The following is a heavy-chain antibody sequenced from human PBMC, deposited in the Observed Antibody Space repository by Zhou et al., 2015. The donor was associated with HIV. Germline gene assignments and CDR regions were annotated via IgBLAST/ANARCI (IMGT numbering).Heavy chain of an antibody. CDR1: GGTFSSYT. CDR2: IIPILGIA. CDR3: ARGRLSIAVAGFDY. J-gene: IGHJ4*02. Sequence: QVQLVQSGAEGKKPGSSVKVSCKASGGTFSSYTISWVRQAPGQGLEWMGRIIPILGIANYAQKFQGRVTITADKSTSTAYMELSSLRSEDTAVYYCARGRLSIAVAGFDYWGQGTLVTVSS. D-gene: IGHD6-19*01. V-gene: IGHV1-69*02.